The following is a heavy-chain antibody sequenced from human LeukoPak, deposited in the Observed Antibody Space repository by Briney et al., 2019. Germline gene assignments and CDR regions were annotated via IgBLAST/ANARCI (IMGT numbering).Heavy chain of an antibody. V-gene: IGHV4-31*03. D-gene: IGHD4-23*01. CDR2: IYYSGST. J-gene: IGHJ5*02. CDR3: ARIVFDYGGNSRWIYWFDP. CDR1: GGSISSGGYY. Sequence: SETLSLTCTVSGGSISSGGYYWSWIRQHPGKGLEWIGYIYYSGSTYYNPSLKSRVTTSVDTSKNQFSLKLSSVTAADTAVYYCARIVFDYGGNSRWIYWFDPWGQGTLVTVSS.